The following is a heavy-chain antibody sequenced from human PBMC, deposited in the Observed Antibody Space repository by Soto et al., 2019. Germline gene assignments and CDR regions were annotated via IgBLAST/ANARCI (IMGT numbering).Heavy chain of an antibody. CDR3: ATSTASDAVAI. Sequence: QVQMVESGGGVVQPGKSLRLSCAASGFTFSDYGMHWVRQAPVRGPEWVAVVRDDGSKTYYADSVRGRFTISRDNSKNMFYLQMNSLRVEDTAIYYCATSTASDAVAIWGQGTMVTVSS. CDR1: GFTFSDYG. CDR2: VRDDGSKT. J-gene: IGHJ3*02. V-gene: IGHV3-33*01.